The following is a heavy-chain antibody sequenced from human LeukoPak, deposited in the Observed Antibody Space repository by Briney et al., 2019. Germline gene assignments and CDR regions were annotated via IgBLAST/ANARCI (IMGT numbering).Heavy chain of an antibody. CDR2: ISGGGDRT. J-gene: IGHJ4*02. D-gene: IGHD3-9*01. V-gene: IGHV3-23*01. Sequence: GGSLRLSCAVSGFTFSSYAMSWVRQAPGKGLEWVSDISGGGDRTYCADSVKGRLTISRDNSMNTLYLQMNSLRAEDTAVYYCAKVGTYDIVTDYSPHLDYWGQGTLVTVSS. CDR3: AKVGTYDIVTDYSPHLDY. CDR1: GFTFSSYA.